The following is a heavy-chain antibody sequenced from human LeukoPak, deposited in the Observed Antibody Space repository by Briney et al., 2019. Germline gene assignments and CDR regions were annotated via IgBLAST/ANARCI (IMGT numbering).Heavy chain of an antibody. Sequence: PGGSLRLSCASSGFTLGTFAFSWVRQAPGKGLEWVTSINGDDSTYYADSVKGRFTISRDTSSNTLYLQMNSLRAEDTALYYCAKGHYDFRDYWGQGTLVTVPS. J-gene: IGHJ4*02. CDR3: AKGHYDFRDY. D-gene: IGHD3-3*01. V-gene: IGHV3-23*01. CDR2: INGDDST. CDR1: GFTLGTFA.